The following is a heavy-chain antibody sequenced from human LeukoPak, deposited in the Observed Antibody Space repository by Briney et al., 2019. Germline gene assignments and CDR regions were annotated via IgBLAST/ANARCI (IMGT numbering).Heavy chain of an antibody. V-gene: IGHV1-46*01. D-gene: IGHD1-1*01. Sequence: ASVKVSCKASGYTFTSYYMHWVRQAPGQGLEWMGIINPSGGSTSYAQKFQGRVTMTRDMSTSTVYMELSSLRSEDTAVYYCARDNSMEDTAWWFDPWGQGTLVIVSS. J-gene: IGHJ5*02. CDR1: GYTFTSYY. CDR3: ARDNSMEDTAWWFDP. CDR2: INPSGGST.